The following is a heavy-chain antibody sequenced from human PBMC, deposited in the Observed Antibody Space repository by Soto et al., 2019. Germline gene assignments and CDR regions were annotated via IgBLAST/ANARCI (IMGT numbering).Heavy chain of an antibody. CDR1: GGSISSYY. Sequence: SETLSLTCTVSGGSISSYYWSWIRQPPGKGLEWIGYIYYSGSTNYNPSLKSRVTISVDTSKNQFSLKLSSVTAADTAVYYCASGVVVAATGAFDIWGQGTMVTVSS. V-gene: IGHV4-59*01. CDR2: IYYSGST. D-gene: IGHD2-15*01. J-gene: IGHJ3*02. CDR3: ASGVVVAATGAFDI.